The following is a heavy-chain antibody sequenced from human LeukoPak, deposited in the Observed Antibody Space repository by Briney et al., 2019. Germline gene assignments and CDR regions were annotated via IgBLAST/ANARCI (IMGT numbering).Heavy chain of an antibody. CDR2: INQSGST. D-gene: IGHD6-19*01. J-gene: IGHJ4*02. CDR3: ARHISWSSGWYFDY. Sequence: SETLALTCAVYAGSFSGYYWSWIRQPPGKGLEWIGEINQSGSTDYNPSLKSRVIISVDTSKNQFSLKLSSVTAADTAVYYCARHISWSSGWYFDYWGQGTLVTVSS. V-gene: IGHV4-34*01. CDR1: AGSFSGYY.